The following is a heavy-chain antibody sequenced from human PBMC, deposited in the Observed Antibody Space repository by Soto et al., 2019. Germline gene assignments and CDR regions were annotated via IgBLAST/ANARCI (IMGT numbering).Heavy chain of an antibody. CDR2: IIPIFGTA. CDR1: GGTFSSYA. Sequence: QVQLVQSGAEVKKPGASVKVSCKASGGTFSSYAISWVRQAPGQGLEWMGGIIPIFGTANYAQKLQGRVTITADKSTSTAYMELSSLRSEDTAVYYCARGGIYCSSTSCYQYYYYYGMDVWGQGTTVTVSS. CDR3: ARGGIYCSSTSCYQYYYYYGMDV. V-gene: IGHV1-69*06. D-gene: IGHD2-2*01. J-gene: IGHJ6*02.